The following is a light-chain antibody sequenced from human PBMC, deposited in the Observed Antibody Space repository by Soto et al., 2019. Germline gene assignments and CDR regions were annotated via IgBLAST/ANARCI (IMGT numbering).Light chain of an antibody. J-gene: IGLJ1*01. CDR1: RRDVGGNKY. V-gene: IGLV2-14*01. Sequence: QSVLTQPASVSGSPRQSFTISCPGTRRDVGGNKYVSWYQQPPGEAPKLMIYEVSSRPSGDSNRFSGSTSVNTASLTLSGLQAEDVADYYSISYTSGSTYVFGTGTKVTVL. CDR2: EVS. CDR3: ISYTSGSTYV.